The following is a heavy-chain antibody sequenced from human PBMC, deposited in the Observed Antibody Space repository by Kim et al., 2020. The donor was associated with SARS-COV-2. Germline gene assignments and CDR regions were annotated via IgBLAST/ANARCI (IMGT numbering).Heavy chain of an antibody. Sequence: VKGRITIYRDNAKTSLYLQMNSLRAEDTALYYCAKKGKKYYGSGSYYDYWGQGTLVTVSS. CDR3: AKKGKKYYGSGSYYDY. D-gene: IGHD3-10*01. V-gene: IGHV3-9*01. J-gene: IGHJ4*02.